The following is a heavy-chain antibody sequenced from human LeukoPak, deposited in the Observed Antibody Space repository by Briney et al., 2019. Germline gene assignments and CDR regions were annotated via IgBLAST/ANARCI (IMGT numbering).Heavy chain of an antibody. J-gene: IGHJ3*02. V-gene: IGHV3-13*05. D-gene: IGHD2-2*01. CDR1: EFTFSSYD. CDR2: IGTAGDP. Sequence: PGGSLRLSCAASEFTFSSYDMHWVRQATGKGLEWVSAIGTAGDPYYPGSVKGRFTISRENAKNSLYLQMNSLRAGDTAVYYCARGAGRYCSSTSCYPDAFDIWGQGTMVTVSS. CDR3: ARGAGRYCSSTSCYPDAFDI.